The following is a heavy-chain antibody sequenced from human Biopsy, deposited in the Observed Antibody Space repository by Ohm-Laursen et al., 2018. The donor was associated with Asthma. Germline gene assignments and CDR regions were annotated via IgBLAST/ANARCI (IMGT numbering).Heavy chain of an antibody. Sequence: SLRLSCTASGFTFDNYTMHWVRQAPGKGLEWVSTISGNSGITYYADSVKGRFTISRDNSQNTLYLHMDSLSAEDTAVYYCAKDRSGTWYGFDYWGQGTLVTVSS. D-gene: IGHD6-13*01. CDR2: ISGNSGIT. CDR1: GFTFDNYT. CDR3: AKDRSGTWYGFDY. J-gene: IGHJ4*02. V-gene: IGHV3-23*01.